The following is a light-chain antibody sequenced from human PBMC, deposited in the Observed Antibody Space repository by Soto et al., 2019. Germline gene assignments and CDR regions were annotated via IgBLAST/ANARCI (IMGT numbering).Light chain of an antibody. CDR2: AAS. V-gene: IGKV1-6*01. Sequence: AIQMTQSPSSLSASVGDRVTITCRASQGIRNDLGWYQQKPGKAPKLLIYAASSLQSGVPSRFSGNASGTDFTLTISSLQPEDFATYYCIQDFDYPWTFGQGTKVEIK. J-gene: IGKJ1*01. CDR3: IQDFDYPWT. CDR1: QGIRND.